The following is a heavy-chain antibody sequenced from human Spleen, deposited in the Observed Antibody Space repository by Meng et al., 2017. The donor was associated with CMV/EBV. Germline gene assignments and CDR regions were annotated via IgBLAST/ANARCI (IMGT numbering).Heavy chain of an antibody. V-gene: IGHV3-23*01. Sequence: GESLKISCAASGFTFSSYAMSWVRQAPGKGLEWVSAISGSGGSTYYADSVKGRFTISRDNSKNTLYLQMNSLRPEDTALYYCASSPGGFLEEGAFDFWGQGTMVTVSS. D-gene: IGHD3-3*01. CDR3: ASSPGGFLEEGAFDF. CDR2: ISGSGGST. CDR1: GFTFSSYA. J-gene: IGHJ3*01.